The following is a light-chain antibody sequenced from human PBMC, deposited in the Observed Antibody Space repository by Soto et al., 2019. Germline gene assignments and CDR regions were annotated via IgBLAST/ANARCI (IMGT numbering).Light chain of an antibody. CDR2: GVT. CDR1: SDVGRYNY. Sequence: SDVGRYNYVSWYQQHPGKAPKLLIYGVTQRPSGVPDRFSGSKSGNTASLTVSGLQDEDEGYYYCSSYAGSNIYVFGTGTKVTVL. V-gene: IGLV2-8*01. CDR3: SSYAGSNIYV. J-gene: IGLJ1*01.